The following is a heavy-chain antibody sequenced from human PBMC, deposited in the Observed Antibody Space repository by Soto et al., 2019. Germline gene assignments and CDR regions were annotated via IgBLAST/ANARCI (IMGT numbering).Heavy chain of an antibody. CDR1: GYTFINYY. D-gene: IGHD3-3*01. V-gene: IGHV1-46*01. J-gene: IGHJ3*02. CDR3: ARVGDFWSGYYHRAFDI. CDR2: INPMGGST. Sequence: ASVKVSCKASGYTFINYYIHWVRQAPGQGLEWMAIINPMGGSTNYAQEFQGRVTLTSDTSTSTVYMELRSLRFEDTAVYYCARVGDFWSGYYHRAFDIWGQGTMVTVSS.